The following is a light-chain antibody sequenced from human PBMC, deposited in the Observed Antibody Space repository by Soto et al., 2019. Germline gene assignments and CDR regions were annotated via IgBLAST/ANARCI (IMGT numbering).Light chain of an antibody. CDR2: EGS. CDR1: SSDVGSYKF. CDR3: WSYAGSYTYV. V-gene: IGLV2-23*01. J-gene: IGLJ1*01. Sequence: QSVLTQPASVSGSSGQSITISCTGTSSDVGSYKFVSWYQQHPGKAPKVMIYEGSKRPSGVSNRFSGSKSGNTASLTISGLQAEDEADYYCWSYAGSYTYVLGTGTKLTVL.